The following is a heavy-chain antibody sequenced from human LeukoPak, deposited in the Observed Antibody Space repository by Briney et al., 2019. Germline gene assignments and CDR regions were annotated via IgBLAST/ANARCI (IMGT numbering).Heavy chain of an antibody. Sequence: GGSLRLSCAASGFTFSSYTMNWVRQAPGKGLEWVSSISSSSSYIYYADSVKGRFTISRDNSKNTLYLQMNSLRAEDTAVYYCASGTSRGTTSYYYYYMDVWGKGTTVTVSS. CDR1: GFTFSSYT. CDR3: ASGTSRGTTSYYYYYMDV. J-gene: IGHJ6*03. D-gene: IGHD1-7*01. V-gene: IGHV3-21*04. CDR2: ISSSSSYI.